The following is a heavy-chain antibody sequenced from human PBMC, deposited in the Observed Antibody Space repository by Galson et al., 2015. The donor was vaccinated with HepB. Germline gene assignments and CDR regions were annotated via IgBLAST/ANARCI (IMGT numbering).Heavy chain of an antibody. V-gene: IGHV4-59*01. CDR1: GGSISSYF. Sequence: TLSLTCTISGGSISSYFWSWIRQPPGKGLEWIGYIYYSGSTNYNPSLKSRVTISVDTSKNQFSLKLSSVTAADTAVYYCARARYSSGWYTDSWGQGTLVTVSS. CDR3: ARARYSSGWYTDS. D-gene: IGHD6-19*01. J-gene: IGHJ4*02. CDR2: IYYSGST.